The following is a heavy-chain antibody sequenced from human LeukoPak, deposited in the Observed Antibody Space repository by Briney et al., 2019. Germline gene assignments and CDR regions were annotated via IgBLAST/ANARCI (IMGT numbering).Heavy chain of an antibody. CDR1: GGSVTNANYH. J-gene: IGHJ5*02. CDR2: INFSGN. CDR3: ARDAPYGSHPYRYFEP. D-gene: IGHD3-10*01. Sequence: SETLSLTCTVSGGSVTNANYHWNWLRQHPGKGLEWIGHINFSGNAYNPSLKSRVTMALDTSNNRVYLKLSSVTAADTAVYFRARDAPYGSHPYRYFEPWAPGSMVLVSS. V-gene: IGHV4-31*03.